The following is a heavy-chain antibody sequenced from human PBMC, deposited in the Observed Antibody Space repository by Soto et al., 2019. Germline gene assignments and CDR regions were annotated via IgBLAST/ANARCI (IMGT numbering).Heavy chain of an antibody. J-gene: IGHJ6*02. CDR1: GFTFSSYG. V-gene: IGHV3-30*18. D-gene: IGHD1-7*01. Sequence: QVQLMGSGGGVVQPGRSLRLSCAASGFTFSSYGMHWVRQAPGKGLEWVAVISYDGSNKYYADSVKGRFTISRDNSKNTLYLQMNSLRAEDTAVYYCAKDGQGWNYYYYYYCMDVWGQGTTVTVSS. CDR2: ISYDGSNK. CDR3: AKDGQGWNYYYYYYCMDV.